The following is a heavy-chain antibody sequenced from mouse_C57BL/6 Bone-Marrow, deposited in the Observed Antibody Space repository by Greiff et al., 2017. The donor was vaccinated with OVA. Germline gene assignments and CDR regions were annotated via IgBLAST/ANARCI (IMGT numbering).Heavy chain of an antibody. V-gene: IGHV5-12*01. CDR3: ARRITTGAMDY. Sequence: EVKLEESGGGLVQPGGSLKLSCAASGFTFSDYYMYWVRQTPEKRLEWVAYISNGGGSTYYPDTVKGRFTISRDNAKNTLYLQMSRLKSEDTAMYYCARRITTGAMDYWGQGTSVTVSS. D-gene: IGHD1-1*01. CDR2: ISNGGGST. CDR1: GFTFSDYY. J-gene: IGHJ4*01.